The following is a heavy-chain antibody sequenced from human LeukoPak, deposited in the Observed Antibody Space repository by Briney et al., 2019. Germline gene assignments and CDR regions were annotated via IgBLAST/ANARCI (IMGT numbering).Heavy chain of an antibody. CDR3: ARRVTTRSFDY. J-gene: IGHJ4*02. D-gene: IGHD4-11*01. CDR1: GYTFTYYY. CDR2: INPSGGST. V-gene: IGHV1-46*01. Sequence: GASVKVSCKASGYTFTYYYIHWVRQAPGQGLEWMGIINPSGGSTSYAQKFQGRVTMTRDTSTSTVYMELSSLRSEDTAVYYCARRVTTRSFDYWGQGTLVTVSS.